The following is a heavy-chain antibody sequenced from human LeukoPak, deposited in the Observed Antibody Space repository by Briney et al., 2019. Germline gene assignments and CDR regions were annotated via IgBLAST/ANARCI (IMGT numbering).Heavy chain of an antibody. V-gene: IGHV4-59*01. CDR1: GGSISRNY. D-gene: IGHD6-13*01. CDR3: ARIAFLPKESNSWYRWFDS. CDR2: VYYSGST. Sequence: PSETLSLTCFVSGGSISRNYWSWIRQSPGKGLEWIGNVYYSGSTNYNPSLNSRVTISMDTSKNQFSLKLRSVTVVDTDIYYCARIAFLPKESNSWYRWFDSWGQGTLVTVSS. J-gene: IGHJ5*01.